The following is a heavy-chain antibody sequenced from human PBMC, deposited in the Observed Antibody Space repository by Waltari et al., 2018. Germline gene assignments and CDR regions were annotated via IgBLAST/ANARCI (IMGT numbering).Heavy chain of an antibody. D-gene: IGHD3-16*01. V-gene: IGHV4-34*01. CDR2: INHSGST. CDR1: GGSFSGYY. CDR3: ARSLRYYYMDV. J-gene: IGHJ6*03. Sequence: QVQLQQWGAGLLKPSETLSLTCAVYGGSFSGYYWSWIRQPPGKGLEWIGEINHSGSTNYHPSLKSRVTISVDTSKNQFSLKLSSVTAADTAVYYCARSLRYYYMDVWGKGTTVTVSS.